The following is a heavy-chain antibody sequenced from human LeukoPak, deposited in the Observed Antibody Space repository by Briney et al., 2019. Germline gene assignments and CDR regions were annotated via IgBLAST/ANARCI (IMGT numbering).Heavy chain of an antibody. V-gene: IGHV1-18*01. CDR2: ISAYNGNT. D-gene: IGHD6-19*01. CDR1: GYTFTSYG. CDR3: ARDLTKSLYSSGWYEDY. J-gene: IGHJ4*02. Sequence: ASVKVSCTASGYTFTSYGISWVRQAPGQGLEWMGWISAYNGNTNYAQKLQGRVTMTTDTSTSTAYMELRSLRSDDTAVYYCARDLTKSLYSSGWYEDYWGQGTLVTVSS.